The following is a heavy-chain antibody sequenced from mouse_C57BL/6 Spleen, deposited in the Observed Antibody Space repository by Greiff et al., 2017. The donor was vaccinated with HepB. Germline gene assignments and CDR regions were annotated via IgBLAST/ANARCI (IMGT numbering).Heavy chain of an antibody. D-gene: IGHD1-1*01. CDR1: GYTFTSYW. Sequence: QVQLQQPGAELVRPGSSVKLSCKASGYTFTSYWMHWVKQRPIQGLEWIGNIDPSDSETHYNQKFKDKATLTVDKSSSTAYMQLSSLTSEDSAVYYCAREDLYYGSSYVDWYFDVWGTGTTVTVSS. J-gene: IGHJ1*03. V-gene: IGHV1-52*01. CDR3: AREDLYYGSSYVDWYFDV. CDR2: IDPSDSET.